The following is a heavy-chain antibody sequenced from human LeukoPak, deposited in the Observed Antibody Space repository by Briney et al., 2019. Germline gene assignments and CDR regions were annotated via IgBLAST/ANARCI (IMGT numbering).Heavy chain of an antibody. Sequence: WETLSLTCTVSGGSISSYYWSWIRQPAGKGLEWIGRIYTSGSTNYNPSLESRVTMSVDTSKNQFSLKLSSVTAADTAVYYCARGSGPLYSSSRSVYAFDIWGQGTMVTVSS. J-gene: IGHJ3*02. CDR3: ARGSGPLYSSSRSVYAFDI. CDR1: GGSISSYY. V-gene: IGHV4-4*07. CDR2: IYTSGST. D-gene: IGHD6-6*01.